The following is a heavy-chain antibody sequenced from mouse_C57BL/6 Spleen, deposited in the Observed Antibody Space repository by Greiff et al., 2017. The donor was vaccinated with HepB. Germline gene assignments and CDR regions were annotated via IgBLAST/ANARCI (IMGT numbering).Heavy chain of an antibody. CDR3: TYYYGSIYDY. V-gene: IGHV1-15*01. CDR1: GYTFTDYE. Sequence: QVQLQQSGAELVRPGASVTLSCKASGYTFTDYEMHWVKQTPVHCLEWIGAIDPETGGTAYNQKFKGKAILTADKSSSTAYMELRSLTSEDSAVYYCTYYYGSIYDYWGQGTTLTVSS. J-gene: IGHJ2*01. CDR2: IDPETGGT. D-gene: IGHD1-1*01.